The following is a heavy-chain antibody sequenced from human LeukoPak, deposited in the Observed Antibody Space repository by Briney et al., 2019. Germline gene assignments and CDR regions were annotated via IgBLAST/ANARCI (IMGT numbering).Heavy chain of an antibody. Sequence: SETLSLTCTVSGGSFSTYYWCWIRQAPGKGLEWIGYISYSGSTNYNPSLNSRVTISVDRPKNQFSLKLSSVTAADTAVYYCVRGGRVVKSLFGMDVWGQGTTVTVSS. V-gene: IGHV4-59*01. CDR2: ISYSGST. D-gene: IGHD3-3*01. CDR1: GGSFSTYY. CDR3: VRGGRVVKSLFGMDV. J-gene: IGHJ6*02.